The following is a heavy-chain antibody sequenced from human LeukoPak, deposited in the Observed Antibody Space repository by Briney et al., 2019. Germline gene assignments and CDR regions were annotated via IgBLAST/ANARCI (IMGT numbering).Heavy chain of an antibody. CDR2: INRSGST. CDR1: GGSFSGYY. D-gene: IGHD3-10*01. Sequence: SETLSLTCAVYGGSFSGYYWSWIRQPPGKGLEWIGEINRSGSTNYNPSLKSRVTTSVDTSKNQFSLKLSSVTAADTAVYYCARVAGYYGSGSYYNYWGQGTLVTVSS. CDR3: ARVAGYYGSGSYYNY. J-gene: IGHJ4*02. V-gene: IGHV4-34*01.